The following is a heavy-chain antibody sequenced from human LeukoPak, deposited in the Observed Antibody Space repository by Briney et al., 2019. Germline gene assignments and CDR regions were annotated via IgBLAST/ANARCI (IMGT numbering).Heavy chain of an antibody. CDR1: GGSFSGYY. Sequence: SETLSLTCAVYGGSFSGYYWSWIRQPPGEGLEWIGEINHSGSTNYNPSLKSRVTISVDTSKNQFSLKLSSVTAADTAVYYYARLYRANYYYYYYMDVWGKGTTVTVSS. CDR2: INHSGST. CDR3: ARLYRANYYYYYYMDV. D-gene: IGHD3-16*02. J-gene: IGHJ6*03. V-gene: IGHV4-34*01.